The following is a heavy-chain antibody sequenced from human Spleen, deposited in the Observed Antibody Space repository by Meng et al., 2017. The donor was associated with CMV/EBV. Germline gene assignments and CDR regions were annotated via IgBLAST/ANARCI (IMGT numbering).Heavy chain of an antibody. J-gene: IGHJ4*02. Sequence: GGSLRLSCAASGFTFSSYAMSWVRQAPGKGLEWVSVIYSGGSSTYYADSVKGRFTISRDNSKSTLYLQMNSLRAEDTAVYYCAKPEYSSSSVDYWGQGTLVTVSS. D-gene: IGHD6-6*01. CDR1: GFTFSSYA. CDR2: IYSGGSST. V-gene: IGHV3-23*03. CDR3: AKPEYSSSSVDY.